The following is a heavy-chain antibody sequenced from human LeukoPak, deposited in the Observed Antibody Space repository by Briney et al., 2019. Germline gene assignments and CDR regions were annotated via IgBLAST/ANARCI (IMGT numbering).Heavy chain of an antibody. J-gene: IGHJ6*04. CDR2: ISSSSSTI. CDR1: GFTFSSYS. Sequence: GGSLRLSCAASGFTFSSYSMNWVRQAPGKGLEWVSYISSSSSTIYYADSVKGRFTISRDNAKNSLYLQMNSLRAEDTAVYYCAKDPRRLGVWGKGTTVTVSS. CDR3: AKDPRRLGV. V-gene: IGHV3-48*01.